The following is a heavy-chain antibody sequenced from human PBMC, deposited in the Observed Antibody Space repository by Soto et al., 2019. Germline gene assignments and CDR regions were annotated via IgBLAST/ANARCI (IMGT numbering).Heavy chain of an antibody. CDR2: ISAYNGNT. D-gene: IGHD4-4*01. CDR3: ARTKLQYLNWFDP. J-gene: IGHJ5*02. V-gene: IGHV1-18*01. CDR1: GYTFTSYG. Sequence: ASVKVSGKASGYTFTSYGISWVRQAPGQGLEWMGWISAYNGNTNYAQKLQGRVTMTTGTSTSTAYMELRSLRSDDTAVYYCARTKLQYLNWFDPWGQGTLVTVSS.